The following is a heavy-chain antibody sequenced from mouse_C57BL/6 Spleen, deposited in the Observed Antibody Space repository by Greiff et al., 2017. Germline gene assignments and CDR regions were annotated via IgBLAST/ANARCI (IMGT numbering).Heavy chain of an antibody. CDR3: ARDGYYWFAY. CDR1: GFTFSDYG. D-gene: IGHD2-3*01. J-gene: IGHJ3*01. CDR2: ISSGSSTI. V-gene: IGHV5-17*01. Sequence: DVMLVESGGGLVKPGGSLKLSCAASGFTFSDYGMHWVRQAPEKGLEWVAYISSGSSTIYYADTVKGRFTISRDNAKNTLFLQMTSLRSEDTAMYYCARDGYYWFAYWGQGTLVTVSA.